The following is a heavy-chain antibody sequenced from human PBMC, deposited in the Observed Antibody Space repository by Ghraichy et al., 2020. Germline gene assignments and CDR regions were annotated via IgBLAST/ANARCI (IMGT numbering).Heavy chain of an antibody. V-gene: IGHV4-31*03. J-gene: IGHJ4*02. D-gene: IGHD4-23*01. Sequence: SETLSLTCTVSGGSISSGGYYWSWIRQHPGKGLEWIGYIYYSGSTYYNPSLKSRVTISVDTSKNQFSLKLSSVTAADTAVYYCARVRVGGNPAFDYWGQGTLVTVSS. CDR3: ARVRVGGNPAFDY. CDR2: IYYSGST. CDR1: GGSISSGGYY.